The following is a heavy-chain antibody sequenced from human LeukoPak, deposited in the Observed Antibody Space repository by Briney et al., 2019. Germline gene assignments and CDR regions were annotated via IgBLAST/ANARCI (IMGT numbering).Heavy chain of an antibody. CDR2: IYYSGST. V-gene: IGHV4-59*01. CDR3: AKEGGIAVAGIVE. D-gene: IGHD6-19*01. J-gene: IGHJ4*02. CDR1: RGSISSYY. Sequence: SESPSLTCTVSRGSISSYYWSWIRHPPRKGLEWIGYIYYSGSTNYNPSLKGRVPISVDPSKNQSSLTLGAVTAADRPGFTCAKEGGIAVAGIVEWGQGTLVTVSS.